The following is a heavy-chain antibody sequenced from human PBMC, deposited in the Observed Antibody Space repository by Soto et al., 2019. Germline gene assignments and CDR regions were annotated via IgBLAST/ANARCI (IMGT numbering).Heavy chain of an antibody. D-gene: IGHD6-19*01. J-gene: IGHJ4*02. Sequence: QVQLQESGPGLVKPSGTLSLTCAVSSGSITSSNWWSWVRQPPGKGLEWIGEIYHSGSTNYNPSFKSRVTISVDKSKNVFSLKLGSVTAAGTAMYYCAGGAVAGTAPAYWGQGTLVTVSS. V-gene: IGHV4-4*02. CDR2: IYHSGST. CDR1: SGSITSSNW. CDR3: AGGAVAGTAPAY.